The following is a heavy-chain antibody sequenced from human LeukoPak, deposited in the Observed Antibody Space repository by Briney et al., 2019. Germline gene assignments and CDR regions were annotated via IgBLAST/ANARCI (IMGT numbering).Heavy chain of an antibody. CDR2: IYYSGRT. J-gene: IGHJ2*01. V-gene: IGHV4-59*01. D-gene: IGHD3-3*01. CDR3: ASAPYYDFWSGYYTNWYFDL. CDR1: GGSISSYY. Sequence: SETLSLTCTVSGGSISSYYWSWIRQPPGKGLEWIGYIYYSGRTNYNPSLKSRVTISVDTSKNQFSLKLSSVTAADTAVYYCASAPYYDFWSGYYTNWYFDLWGRGTLVTVSS.